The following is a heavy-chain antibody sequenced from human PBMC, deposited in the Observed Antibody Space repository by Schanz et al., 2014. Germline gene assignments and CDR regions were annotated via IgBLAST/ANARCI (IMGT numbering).Heavy chain of an antibody. V-gene: IGHV1-18*01. CDR2: ISAYNGNT. Sequence: QIQLVQSGPEVKKPGATVKVSCKASGYIFINSGISWVRQAPGQGLEWMGWISAYNGNTKYPQKLQGRVTMTADTATNTAYMELRSLRSDDTAVYYCARDAADFYDILTEEDYWGQGTLVTVSS. CDR3: ARDAADFYDILTEEDY. D-gene: IGHD3-9*01. CDR1: GYIFINSG. J-gene: IGHJ4*02.